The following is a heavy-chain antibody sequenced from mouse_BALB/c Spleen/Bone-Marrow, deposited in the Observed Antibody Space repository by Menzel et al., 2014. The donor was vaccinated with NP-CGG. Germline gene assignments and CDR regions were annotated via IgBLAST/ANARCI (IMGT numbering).Heavy chain of an antibody. CDR1: GFNIKDYY. Sequence: EVQLVESGAELVRPGALVKLSCKASGFNIKDYYMHWVKQRPEQGLEWIGWIDPENGNTIYDPKFQGKASITADTSSNTAYLQPSSLTSEDTAVYYCASGYYGSSPYWYFDVWGAGTTVTVSS. CDR2: IDPENGNT. CDR3: ASGYYGSSPYWYFDV. V-gene: IGHV14-1*02. J-gene: IGHJ1*01. D-gene: IGHD1-1*01.